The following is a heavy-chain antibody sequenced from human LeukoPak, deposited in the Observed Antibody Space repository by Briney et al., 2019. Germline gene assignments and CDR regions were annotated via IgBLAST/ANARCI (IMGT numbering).Heavy chain of an antibody. Sequence: QPGGSLRLSCAASGFTFSSYAMHWVRQAPGKGLEWVAVISYDGSNKYYADSVKGRFTISRVNSKNTLYLQMNSLRAEDTAVYYCAGLQLWLTSYFDYWGQGTLVTVSS. CDR1: GFTFSSYA. CDR2: ISYDGSNK. V-gene: IGHV3-30-3*01. D-gene: IGHD5-18*01. CDR3: AGLQLWLTSYFDY. J-gene: IGHJ4*02.